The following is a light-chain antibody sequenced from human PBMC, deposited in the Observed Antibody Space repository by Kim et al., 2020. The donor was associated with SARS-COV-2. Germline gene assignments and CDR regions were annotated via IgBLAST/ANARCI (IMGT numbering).Light chain of an antibody. Sequence: ASVGDRATITCRASQEIRNDLGWYQQSPGRAPKRLIYGASSLQSGVPSRFSGSGSGTEFTLTISSLQPEDFATYFCLQHNSYPITFGQGTRLEIK. CDR3: LQHNSYPIT. CDR2: GAS. J-gene: IGKJ5*01. V-gene: IGKV1-17*01. CDR1: QEIRND.